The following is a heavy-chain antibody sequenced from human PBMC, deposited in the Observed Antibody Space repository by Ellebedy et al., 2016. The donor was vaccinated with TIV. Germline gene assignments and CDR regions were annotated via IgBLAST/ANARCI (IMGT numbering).Heavy chain of an antibody. D-gene: IGHD2-21*02. V-gene: IGHV1-69*05. CDR1: GGTFSSFG. CDR2: IMPIFRTT. CDR3: GTGDWTFLGMDV. J-gene: IGHJ6*02. Sequence: SVKVSXXASGGTFSSFGITWVRQAPGQGLEWMGGIMPIFRTTNYAQKFQGRVTVTRDTSTSTVYMELNSLRSEDTAVYYCGTGDWTFLGMDVWGPGTTVTVSS.